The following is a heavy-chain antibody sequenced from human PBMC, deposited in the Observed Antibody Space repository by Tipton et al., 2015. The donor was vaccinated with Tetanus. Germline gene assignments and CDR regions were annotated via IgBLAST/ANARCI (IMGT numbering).Heavy chain of an antibody. CDR3: AGGSGYPDRWNFFDP. V-gene: IGHV4-38-2*01. D-gene: IGHD1-7*01. CDR2: IHHSGNA. Sequence: TLSLTCDVSGYYISGGHYWGWIRHSPEKGMEWIGNIHHSGNAYYNPSLKRRAIMSVDTSTNQLSLRMTLVTDADTAVYICAGGSGYPDRWNFFDPWGQGPLVIVSS. CDR1: GYYISGGHY. J-gene: IGHJ5*02.